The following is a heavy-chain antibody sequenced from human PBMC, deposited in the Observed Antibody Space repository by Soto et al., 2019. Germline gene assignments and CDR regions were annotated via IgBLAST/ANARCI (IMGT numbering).Heavy chain of an antibody. CDR1: GGSVRSGTFY. Sequence: QVQLQESGPGLVKSSETLSLTCTVSGGSVRSGTFYWSWIRQPPGKGLEWIGFIYHSGGSNYNPSLKSRVTISLDTSKNQISLKLSSVIAADTAVYFCASGTSVVRGLLAYHYFHYGMDVWGQGTTVTVSS. V-gene: IGHV4-61*01. D-gene: IGHD3-10*01. CDR2: IYHSGGS. J-gene: IGHJ6*02. CDR3: ASGTSVVRGLLAYHYFHYGMDV.